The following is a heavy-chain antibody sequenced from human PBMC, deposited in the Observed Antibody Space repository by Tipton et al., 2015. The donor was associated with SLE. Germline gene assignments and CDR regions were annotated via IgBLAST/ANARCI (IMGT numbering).Heavy chain of an antibody. CDR2: ISFDGSDE. Sequence: SLRLSCVASGFTFSTYTLHWVRQAPGKGLEWVALISFDGSDEYADSVKGRFTISRDNSKNTLYLQMNSLRAEDTAVYYCGSSLWWWRPQGVPYYMNVWGKGTTVTVSS. CDR1: GFTFSTYT. J-gene: IGHJ6*03. V-gene: IGHV3-30-3*01. CDR3: GSSLWWWRPQGVPYYMNV. D-gene: IGHD2-21*01.